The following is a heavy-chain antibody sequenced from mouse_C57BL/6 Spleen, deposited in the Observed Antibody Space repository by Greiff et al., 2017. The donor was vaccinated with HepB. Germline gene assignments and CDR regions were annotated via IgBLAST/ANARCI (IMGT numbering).Heavy chain of an antibody. CDR3: ARLRRTVPDY. D-gene: IGHD2-12*01. V-gene: IGHV1-69*01. Sequence: QVQLQQPGAELVMPGASVKLSCKASGYTFTSYWMHWVKQRPGQGLEWIGEIDPSDSYTNYNQKFKGKSTLTVDKSSSTAYMQLSSLTSEDSAVYYCARLRRTVPDYWGQGTTLTVSS. J-gene: IGHJ2*01. CDR1: GYTFTSYW. CDR2: IDPSDSYT.